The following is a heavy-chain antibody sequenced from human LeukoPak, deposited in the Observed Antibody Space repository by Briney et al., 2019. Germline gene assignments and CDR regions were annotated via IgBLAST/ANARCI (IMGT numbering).Heavy chain of an antibody. CDR3: ATLGEYYDSSGYYYN. CDR1: GGSFSGYY. D-gene: IGHD3-22*01. J-gene: IGHJ4*02. Sequence: PSETLSLTCAVYGGSFSGYYWSWICQPPGKGLEWIGEINHSGSTNYNPSLKSRVTISVDTSKNQFSLKLTSVTAADTAVYYCATLGEYYDSSGYYYNWGQGTLVTVSS. CDR2: INHSGST. V-gene: IGHV4-34*01.